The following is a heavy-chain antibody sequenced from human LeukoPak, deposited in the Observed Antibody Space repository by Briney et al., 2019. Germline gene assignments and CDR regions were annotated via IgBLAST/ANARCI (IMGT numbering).Heavy chain of an antibody. CDR1: GFTFSGLA. CDR2: ISGSSDNT. CDR3: AKMKGHPLPKYYMDV. D-gene: IGHD1-26*01. V-gene: IGHV3-23*01. Sequence: PGGSLRLSCAASGFTFSGLAMSWVRRTPGKGLEWVSGISGSSDNTLYADAVKGRFTNSRDNSKNTLYLEMNSLRAEDTAIYYCAKMKGHPLPKYYMDVWGQGTTVTVSS. J-gene: IGHJ6*01.